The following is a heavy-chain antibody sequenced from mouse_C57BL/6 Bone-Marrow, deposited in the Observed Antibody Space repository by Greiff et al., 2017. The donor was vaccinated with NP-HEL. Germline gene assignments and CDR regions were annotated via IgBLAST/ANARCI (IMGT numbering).Heavy chain of an antibody. CDR1: GYTFTSYG. Sequence: QVQLQQSGAELARPGASVKLSCKASGYTFTSYGISWVKQRTGQGLEWIGEIYPRSGNTYYNEKFKGNATLTADKYSSTAYMELRSLTSEDSAVYFCASTVVAEDAMDYWGQGTSVTVSS. CDR3: ASTVVAEDAMDY. D-gene: IGHD1-1*01. J-gene: IGHJ4*01. CDR2: IYPRSGNT. V-gene: IGHV1-81*01.